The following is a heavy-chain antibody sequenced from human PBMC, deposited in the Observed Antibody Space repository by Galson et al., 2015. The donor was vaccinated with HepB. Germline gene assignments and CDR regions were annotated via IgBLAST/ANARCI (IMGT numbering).Heavy chain of an antibody. CDR3: ARRELDENWYFDL. CDR1: GYSFISYW. CDR2: IYPGDSDT. D-gene: IGHD1-26*01. Sequence: QSGAEMKKPGESLKISCKGSGYSFISYWIGWVRQMPGKGLEWMGIIYPGDSDTRYSPSFQGQVTISADKSISTAYLQWSSLKASDTAMYYCARRELDENWYFDLWGRGTLVTVSS. J-gene: IGHJ2*01. V-gene: IGHV5-51*01.